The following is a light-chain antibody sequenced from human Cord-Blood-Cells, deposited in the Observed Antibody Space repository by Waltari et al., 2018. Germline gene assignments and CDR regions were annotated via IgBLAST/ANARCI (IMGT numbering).Light chain of an antibody. J-gene: IGKJ1*01. V-gene: IGKV3-11*01. CDR2: DAS. CDR3: QQRSNWPRT. CDR1: QSVSSY. Sequence: EIVLTQSPATLSLSPGERATLSCRASQSVSSYLAWYQQKPGQAPRLLIYDASNRATGIPARFSGIGSGTDFTLTISSLEPEEFAVYYCQQRSNWPRTFGQGTKVEIK.